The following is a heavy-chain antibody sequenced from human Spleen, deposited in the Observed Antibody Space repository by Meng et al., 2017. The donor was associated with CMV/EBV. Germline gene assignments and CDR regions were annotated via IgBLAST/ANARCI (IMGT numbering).Heavy chain of an antibody. CDR2: IYPDDSDT. D-gene: IGHD1-26*01. J-gene: IGHJ4*02. V-gene: IGHV5-51*01. CDR1: GYKFTQYR. Sequence: SGYKFTQYRIGWVRQLPGKGLEWVAIIYPDDSDTRYSPSFRGQVTISADKSINTAYLQWSSLKASDTAMYYCSRLAGYSGSYRSWLDWGQGTLVTVSS. CDR3: SRLAGYSGSYRSWLD.